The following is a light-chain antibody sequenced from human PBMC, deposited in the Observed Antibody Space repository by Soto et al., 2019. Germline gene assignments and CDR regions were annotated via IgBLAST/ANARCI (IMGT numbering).Light chain of an antibody. CDR2: RTF. V-gene: IGKV3-20*01. J-gene: IGKJ5*01. Sequence: IVLTQSPGTLSLSPGERATLSCRASQPITSRYLAWYQHQPGQAPRLLIYRTFARAPGIPDRFSGGGSGTDCTLTISRLEREDFAVYYCQQYDTSPPTFGQGTRLDIK. CDR1: QPITSRY. CDR3: QQYDTSPPT.